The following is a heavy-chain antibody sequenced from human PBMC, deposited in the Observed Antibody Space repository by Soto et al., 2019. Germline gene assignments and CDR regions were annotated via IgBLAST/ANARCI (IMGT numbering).Heavy chain of an antibody. D-gene: IGHD3-10*01. J-gene: IGHJ4*02. CDR1: GFTFSNAW. V-gene: IGHV3-15*01. CDR3: TTVLMVRGVIYPPPIRFDY. CDR2: IKSKTDGGTT. Sequence: EVQLVESGGGLVKPGGSLRLSCAASGFTFSNAWMSWVRQAPGKGLEWVGRIKSKTDGGTTDYAAPVKGRFTISRDDSKNTLYLQMNSLKTEDTAVYYCTTVLMVRGVIYPPPIRFDYWGQGTLVTVSS.